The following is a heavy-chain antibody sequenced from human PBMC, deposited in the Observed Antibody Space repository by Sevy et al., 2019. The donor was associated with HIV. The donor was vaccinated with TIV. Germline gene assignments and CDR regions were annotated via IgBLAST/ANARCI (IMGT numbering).Heavy chain of an antibody. CDR1: GFSFGDYW. V-gene: IGHV3-7*01. Sequence: GGSLRLSCVASGFSFGDYWMTWVRQAPGKGLEWVANIKRDGSEKYDADSVKGRFSISRDNAKNSLYLQMNSLRAEDTAIYYCARDALDNYYDYWGQGTLVTVSS. CDR2: IKRDGSEK. CDR3: ARDALDNYYDY. J-gene: IGHJ4*02.